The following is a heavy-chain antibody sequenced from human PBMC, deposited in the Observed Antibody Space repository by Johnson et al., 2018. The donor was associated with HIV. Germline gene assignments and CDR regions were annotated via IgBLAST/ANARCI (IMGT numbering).Heavy chain of an antibody. CDR2: ISYDGNNK. D-gene: IGHD6-19*01. CDR3: ARGEYSSGWSNTFDI. V-gene: IGHV3-30-3*01. J-gene: IGHJ3*02. Sequence: VQLVESGGGVVQPGRSLRLYCAASGFTFSSYAMHWVRQAPGKGLEWVAVISYDGNNKYYADSVKGRFTISRDNSKNTLYMQMNSLRAEDTAVYYCARGEYSSGWSNTFDIWGQGTMVTVSS. CDR1: GFTFSSYA.